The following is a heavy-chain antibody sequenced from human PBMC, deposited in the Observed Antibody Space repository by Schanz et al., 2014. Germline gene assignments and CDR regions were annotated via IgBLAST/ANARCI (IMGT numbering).Heavy chain of an antibody. J-gene: IGHJ6*02. V-gene: IGHV1-18*01. D-gene: IGHD2-15*01. CDR1: GYTFTSYG. Sequence: QVQLVQSGAEVKKPGASVKVSCKASGYTFTSYGISWVRQAPGQGLEWMGWISAYNGNTKYPQKLQGRVTMTTDTSTSTAYMELRSLRSDDTAVFYCAKGMGYCSGGTCYDYYYYGLDVWGQGTLXTVSS. CDR3: AKGMGYCSGGTCYDYYYYGLDV. CDR2: ISAYNGNT.